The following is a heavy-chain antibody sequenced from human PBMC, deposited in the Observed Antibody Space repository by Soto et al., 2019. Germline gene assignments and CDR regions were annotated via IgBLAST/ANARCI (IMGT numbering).Heavy chain of an antibody. Sequence: PSETLSLTCTVSGGSISSYYWSWIRQPPGKGLEWIGYIYYSGSTNYNPSLKSRVTISVDTSKNQFSLKLSSVTAADTAVYYCARDAGLYYFDYWGQGTLVTVSS. CDR3: ARDAGLYYFDY. CDR1: GGSISSYY. V-gene: IGHV4-59*01. J-gene: IGHJ4*02. CDR2: IYYSGST.